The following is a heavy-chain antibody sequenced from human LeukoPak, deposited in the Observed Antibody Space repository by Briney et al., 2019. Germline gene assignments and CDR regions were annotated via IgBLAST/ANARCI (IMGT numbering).Heavy chain of an antibody. CDR3: ARGYSSGWYGDWLDP. CDR2: IIPIFGTA. Sequence: SVKVSCKASGGTFSSYAISWVRQAPGQGLEWMGGIIPIFGTANYAQKSQGRVTITADESTSTAYMELSSLRSEDTAVYYCARGYSSGWYGDWLDPWGQGTLVTVSS. D-gene: IGHD6-19*01. CDR1: GGTFSSYA. J-gene: IGHJ5*02. V-gene: IGHV1-69*01.